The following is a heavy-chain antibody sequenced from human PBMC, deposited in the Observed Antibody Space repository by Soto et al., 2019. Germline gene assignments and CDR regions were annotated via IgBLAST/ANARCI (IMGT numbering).Heavy chain of an antibody. CDR2: ISGSGGST. CDR1: GFTFSSYA. J-gene: IGHJ4*02. D-gene: IGHD3-22*01. V-gene: IGHV3-23*01. CDR3: AQDLGYYDSSGYRIY. Sequence: EVQLLESGGGLVQPGGSLRLSCAASGFTFSSYAMSWVRQAPGKGLEWVSAISGSGGSTYYADSVKGRFTISRDNSKDTLYLQMNSLRAEDTAVYYCAQDLGYYDSSGYRIYWGQGTLVTVSS.